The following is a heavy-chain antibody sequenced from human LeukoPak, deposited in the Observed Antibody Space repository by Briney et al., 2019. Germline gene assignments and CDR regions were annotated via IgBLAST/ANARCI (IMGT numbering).Heavy chain of an antibody. D-gene: IGHD2-2*02. J-gene: IGHJ4*02. CDR1: GFTFSNYA. Sequence: PGGSLRLSCAASGFTFSNYAMSWVRQAPGKGLEWVSAFSGSGGSTYYADSVKGRFTISRDNSKNTLYLQMNSLRAEDTAVYYCAKDVGYCSSTTCYKPFDYWGQGPLVTVSS. CDR2: FSGSGGST. V-gene: IGHV3-23*01. CDR3: AKDVGYCSSTTCYKPFDY.